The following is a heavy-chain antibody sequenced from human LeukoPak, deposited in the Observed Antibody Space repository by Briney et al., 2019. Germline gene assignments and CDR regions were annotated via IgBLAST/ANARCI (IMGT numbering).Heavy chain of an antibody. CDR3: AGDTGTLTSQFEY. CDR1: GYIFTDYY. J-gene: IGHJ4*02. CDR2: INPNSGDT. D-gene: IGHD4-17*01. V-gene: IGHV1-2*02. Sequence: ASVKVSCKASGYIFTDYYIHWVRHAPGQGPEWVGWINPNSGDTKYPLQFHGRVTITSDTSISTAYMELKRLTSDDTDGYYCAGDTGTLTSQFEYWGQGTLVSV.